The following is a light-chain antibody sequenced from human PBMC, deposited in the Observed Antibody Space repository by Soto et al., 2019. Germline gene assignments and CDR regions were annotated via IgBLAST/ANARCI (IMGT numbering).Light chain of an antibody. J-gene: IGLJ2*01. CDR1: SSNIGAGYD. CDR2: GNS. Sequence: QSVLTQPPSVSGAPARRVTISCTGSSSNIGAGYDVHWYQQLPGTAPKLLIYGNSNRPSGVPDRFSGSKSGTSASLAITGLQAEDEADYYCQSYDSSLSGHVVFGGGTKLTVL. V-gene: IGLV1-40*01. CDR3: QSYDSSLSGHVV.